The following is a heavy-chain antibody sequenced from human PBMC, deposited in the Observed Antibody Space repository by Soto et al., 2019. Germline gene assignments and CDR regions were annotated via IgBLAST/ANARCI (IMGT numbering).Heavy chain of an antibody. V-gene: IGHV3-23*01. J-gene: IGHJ3*02. CDR3: AKVTPQSDCTRPSCLSAFNI. Sequence: EVQLLESGGGLVQPGGSLRLSCAASGFTFSSYVMSWVRQAPGKGLEWESAITASGDKTYYADSVKGRFTISRDNSKSTIYFQFNSLRAEHTAVYYAAKVTPQSDCTRPSCLSAFNIRGQVTMVTVAS. CDR1: GFTFSSYV. CDR2: ITASGDKT. D-gene: IGHD2-2*01.